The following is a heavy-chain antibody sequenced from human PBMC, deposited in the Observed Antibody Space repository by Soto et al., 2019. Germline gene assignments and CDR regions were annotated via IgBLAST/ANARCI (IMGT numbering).Heavy chain of an antibody. Sequence: GGSLRLSCAASGFTFSSYGMHWVRQAPGKGLEWVAVIWYDGSNKYYADSVKGRFTISRDNSKNTLYLQMNSLRAEDTAVYYCARAYSSSSGPDDAFDIWGQGTMVTVSS. D-gene: IGHD6-6*01. J-gene: IGHJ3*02. CDR3: ARAYSSSSGPDDAFDI. V-gene: IGHV3-33*01. CDR1: GFTFSSYG. CDR2: IWYDGSNK.